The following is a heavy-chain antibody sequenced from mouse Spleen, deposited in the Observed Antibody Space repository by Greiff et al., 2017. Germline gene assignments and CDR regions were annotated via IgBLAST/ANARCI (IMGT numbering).Heavy chain of an antibody. Sequence: QVQLKQPGAELVRPGSSVKLSCKASGYTFTSYWMHWVKQRPIQGLEWIGNIDPSDSETHYNQKFKDKATLTVDKSSSTAYMQLSSLTSEDSAVYYCARGYYYGSSSAWFAYWGQGTLVTVSA. CDR2: IDPSDSET. CDR3: ARGYYYGSSSAWFAY. J-gene: IGHJ3*01. D-gene: IGHD1-1*01. V-gene: IGHV1-52*01. CDR1: GYTFTSYW.